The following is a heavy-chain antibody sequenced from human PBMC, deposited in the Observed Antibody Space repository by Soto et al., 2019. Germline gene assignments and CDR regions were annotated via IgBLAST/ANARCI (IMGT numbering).Heavy chain of an antibody. J-gene: IGHJ6*02. CDR1: GFTFSSYG. V-gene: IGHV3-33*01. CDR2: IWYDGSNK. Sequence: LSLTCAASGFTFSSYGMHWVRQAPGKGLEWVAVIWYDGSNKYYADSVKGRFTISRDNSKNTLYLQMNSLRAEDTAVYYCARQLLLAAAGSDYYYYGMDVWGQGTTVTVSS. D-gene: IGHD6-13*01. CDR3: ARQLLLAAAGSDYYYYGMDV.